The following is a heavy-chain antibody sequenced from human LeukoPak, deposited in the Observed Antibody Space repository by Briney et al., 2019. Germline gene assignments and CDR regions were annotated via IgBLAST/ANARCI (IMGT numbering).Heavy chain of an antibody. V-gene: IGHV3-30*19. CDR2: ISYDGSNK. J-gene: IGHJ4*02. CDR3: ARGSLFDFDY. Sequence: GGSLRLSCAASGFTFSSYGFHWVRQAPGKGLEWVAVISYDGSNKYYADNVKGRFTISRDNSKNTLYVQMNSLRGEDTAVYYCARGSLFDFDYWGQGTLVTVSS. CDR1: GFTFSSYG.